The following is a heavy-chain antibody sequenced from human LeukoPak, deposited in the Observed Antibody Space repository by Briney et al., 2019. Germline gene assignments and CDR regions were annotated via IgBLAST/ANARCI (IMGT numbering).Heavy chain of an antibody. J-gene: IGHJ4*02. D-gene: IGHD3-3*01. CDR3: ARSDDFWSGYYSDY. V-gene: IGHV3-66*02. CDR2: IYSGGST. Sequence: GGSLRLSCAASGFTVSSNYMSWVRQAPGKGLEWVSVIYSGGSTYYADSVKGRFTISRDNSKNTLYLQMNSLRAEDTAVYYYARSDDFWSGYYSDYWGQGTLVTVSS. CDR1: GFTVSSNY.